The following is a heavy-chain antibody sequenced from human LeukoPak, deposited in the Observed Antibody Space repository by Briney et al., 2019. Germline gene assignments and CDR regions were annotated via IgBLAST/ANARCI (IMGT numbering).Heavy chain of an antibody. CDR3: ARGPRTTGKTFYYYYYMDD. D-gene: IGHD1-1*01. Sequence: PSETLSLTCNVSGYSISSGYYWGWIRQPPGKGLEWIGSIYHSGSTDYNPSLKSRVTISVDTSKNHFSLKVISVTAADTAVYYCARGPRTTGKTFYYYYYMDDWGKGTTVTVSS. J-gene: IGHJ6*03. V-gene: IGHV4-38-2*02. CDR2: IYHSGST. CDR1: GYSISSGYY.